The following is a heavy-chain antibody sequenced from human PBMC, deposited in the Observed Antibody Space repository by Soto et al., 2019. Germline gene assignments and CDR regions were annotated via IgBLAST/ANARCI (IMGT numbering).Heavy chain of an antibody. CDR1: GGSISSGGYY. V-gene: IGHV4-31*03. CDR2: IYYSGST. CDR3: ARGLAIVVVPAASPGAFDY. Sequence: SETLSLTCTVSGGSISSGGYYWSWIRQHPGKGLEWIGYIYYSGSTYYNPSLKSRVTISVDASKNQFSLKLSSVTAADTAAYYCARGLAIVVVPAASPGAFDYWGQGTMVTVYS. J-gene: IGHJ4*02. D-gene: IGHD2-2*01.